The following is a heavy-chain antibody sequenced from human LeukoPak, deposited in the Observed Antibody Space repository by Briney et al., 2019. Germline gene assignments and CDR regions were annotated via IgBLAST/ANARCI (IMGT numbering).Heavy chain of an antibody. D-gene: IGHD6-19*01. Sequence: GGSLRLSCAASDFSINTNYMNWVRQPPGEGLEWVSVILTSGTTYYADSVAGRFTISRDDSKNTLYLQMNSLTADDTAVYYCVRSGYSNGWYRNWGQGTLVIVTS. CDR2: ILTSGTT. V-gene: IGHV3-53*01. J-gene: IGHJ4*02. CDR3: VRSGYSNGWYRN. CDR1: DFSINTNY.